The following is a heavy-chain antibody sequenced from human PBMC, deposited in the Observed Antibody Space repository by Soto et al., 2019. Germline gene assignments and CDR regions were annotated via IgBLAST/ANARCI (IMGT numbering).Heavy chain of an antibody. CDR2: ITWSGGTR. CDR3: ARGRNDYGDYYAFPELYYYGMDV. Sequence: PGGSLRLSCVASGFTFDDYAMHWVRQAPGKGLEWVSGITWSGGTRDYADSVKGRFTISRDNSKNTLYLQMNSLRAEDTAVYYCARGRNDYGDYYAFPELYYYGMDVWGQRTTVTVSS. V-gene: IGHV3-9*01. CDR1: GFTFDDYA. D-gene: IGHD4-17*01. J-gene: IGHJ6*02.